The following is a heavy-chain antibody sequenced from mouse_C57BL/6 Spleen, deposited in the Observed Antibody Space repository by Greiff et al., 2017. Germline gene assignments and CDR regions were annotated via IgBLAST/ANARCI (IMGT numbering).Heavy chain of an antibody. CDR1: GFTFTDYY. J-gene: IGHJ1*03. CDR2: IRNKANGYTT. D-gene: IGHD4-1*01. Sequence: VQLKESGGGLVQPGGSLSLSCAASGFTFTDYYMSWVRQPPGKALEWLGFIRNKANGYTTEYSASVKGRFTISRDNSQSILYLQMNALRAEDSATYYCARGWDGGYFDVWGTGTTVTVSS. CDR3: ARGWDGGYFDV. V-gene: IGHV7-3*01.